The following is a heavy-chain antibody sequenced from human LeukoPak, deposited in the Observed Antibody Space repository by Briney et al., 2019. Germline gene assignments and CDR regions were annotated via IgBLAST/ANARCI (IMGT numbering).Heavy chain of an antibody. V-gene: IGHV4-39*07. CDR3: ARDLFNYYDSSGYYLGGEAFDI. CDR1: GGSISSSSYY. CDR2: IYHSGST. J-gene: IGHJ3*02. Sequence: ASETLSLTCTVSGGSISSSSYYWGWIRQPPGKGLEWIGSIYHSGSTYYNPSLKSRVTISVDTSKNQFSLKLSSVTAADTAVYYCARDLFNYYDSSGYYLGGEAFDIWGQGTMVTVSS. D-gene: IGHD3-22*01.